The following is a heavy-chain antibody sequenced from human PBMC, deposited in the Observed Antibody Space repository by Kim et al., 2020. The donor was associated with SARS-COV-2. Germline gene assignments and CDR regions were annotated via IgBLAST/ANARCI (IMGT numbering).Heavy chain of an antibody. V-gene: IGHV3-64*01. CDR3: ARGLRRSWWPGNFDY. D-gene: IGHD6-13*01. CDR1: GFTLSNYA. Sequence: GGSLRLSCAASGFTLSNYAMHWVRQAPGKGLEFVSAISGNGGSTYYASSVKGRFTISRDNSKDTLYLQMGSLRADDMAVYYCARGLRRSWWPGNFDYWGQGTLVTVSS. J-gene: IGHJ4*02. CDR2: ISGNGGST.